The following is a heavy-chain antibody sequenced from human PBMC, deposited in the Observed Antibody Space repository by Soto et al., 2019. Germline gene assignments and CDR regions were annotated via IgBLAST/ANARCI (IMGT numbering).Heavy chain of an antibody. CDR1: GGSISSGDYY. CDR2: IYYSGST. V-gene: IGHV4-30-4*01. Sequence: LSLTCTVSGGSISSGDYYWSWIRQPPGKGLEWIGYIYYSGSTYYNPSLKSRVTISVDTSKNQFSLKLSSVTAADTAVYYCARVRGYYYDSSGYFLDYWGQGTLVTSPQ. J-gene: IGHJ4*02. CDR3: ARVRGYYYDSSGYFLDY. D-gene: IGHD3-22*01.